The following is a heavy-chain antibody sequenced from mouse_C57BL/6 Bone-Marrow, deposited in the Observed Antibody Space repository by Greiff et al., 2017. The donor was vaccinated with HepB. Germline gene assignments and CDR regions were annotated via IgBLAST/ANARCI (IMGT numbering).Heavy chain of an antibody. CDR1: GYTFTSYG. V-gene: IGHV1-81*01. Sequence: QVQLQQSGAELARPGASVKLSCKASGYTFTSYGISWVKQRTGQGLEWIGEIYPRSGNTYYNEKFKGKATLTADKSSSTAYMELRSLTSEDSAVYFCASSPVAYWGQGTLVTVSA. CDR2: IYPRSGNT. D-gene: IGHD6-1*01. CDR3: ASSPVAY. J-gene: IGHJ3*01.